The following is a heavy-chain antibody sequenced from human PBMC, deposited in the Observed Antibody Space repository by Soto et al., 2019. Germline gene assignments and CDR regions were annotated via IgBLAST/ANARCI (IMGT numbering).Heavy chain of an antibody. J-gene: IGHJ4*01. D-gene: IGHD2-21*02. CDR2: LVPILETT. V-gene: IGHV1-69*06. CDR3: AAEVVTPTTLGCFVS. Sequence: QAQLVQSGTEVKKPGSSVKVSCKASGDTFNNNAITWMRQSPGRGLEWLGELVPILETTNYPQEFRDRVTFTADTSTSTAFMGLRRLTSEDTAIYYCAAEVVTPTTLGCFVSCGQGTLVTVSS. CDR1: GDTFNNNA.